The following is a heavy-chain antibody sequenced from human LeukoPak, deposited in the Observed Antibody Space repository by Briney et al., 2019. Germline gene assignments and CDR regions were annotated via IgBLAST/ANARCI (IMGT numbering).Heavy chain of an antibody. CDR2: IRSKAYGGTT. V-gene: IGHV3-49*04. CDR3: TIGPLKGGGYDYPFGAFDI. D-gene: IGHD5-12*01. Sequence: GGSLRLSCTASGFTFGDYAMSWVRQAPGKGLEWVGFIRSKAYGGTTEYAASVKGRFTISRDDSKSIAYLQMNSLKTEDTAVYYCTIGPLKGGGYDYPFGAFDIWGQGTMVTVSS. J-gene: IGHJ3*02. CDR1: GFTFGDYA.